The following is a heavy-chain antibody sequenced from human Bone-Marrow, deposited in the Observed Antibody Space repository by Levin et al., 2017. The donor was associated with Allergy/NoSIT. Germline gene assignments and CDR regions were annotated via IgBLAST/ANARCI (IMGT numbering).Heavy chain of an antibody. D-gene: IGHD6-19*01. Sequence: PGGSLRLSCSASGFNFSSYWMHWVRQAPGKGLEWVAVISYDGNNKNYADSVKGRFTISRDNSKNTLFLQMNSLRVEDTAVYYCAKGRGWYGDAFDIWGQGTMVTVSS. CDR2: ISYDGNNK. V-gene: IGHV3-30*18. J-gene: IGHJ3*02. CDR1: GFNFSSYW. CDR3: AKGRGWYGDAFDI.